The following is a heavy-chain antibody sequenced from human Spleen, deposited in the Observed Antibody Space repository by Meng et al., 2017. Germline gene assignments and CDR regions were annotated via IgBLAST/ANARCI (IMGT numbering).Heavy chain of an antibody. Sequence: GSLRLSCSVSGGSIRSYYWSWVRQPPGKALEWIGYVSHSGITTYNPSLKSRVIMSIDASKSQFSLKVYSVTTADTAVYYCARGSVSLDSWGQGALVTVSS. V-gene: IGHV4-59*01. CDR1: GGSIRSYY. J-gene: IGHJ4*02. CDR2: VSHSGIT. D-gene: IGHD5/OR15-5a*01. CDR3: ARGSVSLDS.